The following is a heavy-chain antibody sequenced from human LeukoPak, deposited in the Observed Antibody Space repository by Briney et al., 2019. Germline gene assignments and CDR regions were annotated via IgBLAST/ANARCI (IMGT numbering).Heavy chain of an antibody. Sequence: SETLSLTCTVSGGSISSYYWSWIRQPAGKGLEWIGRIYTSGSTNYNPSLKSRVTMSVDTSKNQFSLKLSSVTAADTAVYYCARALEEYQLPQRDYYYYYMDVWGKGTTVTVSS. CDR3: ARALEEYQLPQRDYYYYYMDV. D-gene: IGHD2-2*01. V-gene: IGHV4-4*07. J-gene: IGHJ6*03. CDR2: IYTSGST. CDR1: GGSISSYY.